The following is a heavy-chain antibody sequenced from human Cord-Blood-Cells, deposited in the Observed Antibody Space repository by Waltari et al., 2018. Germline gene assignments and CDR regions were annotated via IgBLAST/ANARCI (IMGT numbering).Heavy chain of an antibody. CDR2: INAGNGNT. Sequence: QVQLVQSGAEVKKPGASVKVSCKASGYTFTSYAMHWVRQAPGQRLEWMGWINAGNGNTKYSQKFQGRVTTTRDTSASTAYMELSSLRSEDTAVYYCARDRPNIAAATLHWYFDLWGRGTLVTVSS. V-gene: IGHV1-3*01. CDR3: ARDRPNIAAATLHWYFDL. J-gene: IGHJ2*01. D-gene: IGHD6-13*01. CDR1: GYTFTSYA.